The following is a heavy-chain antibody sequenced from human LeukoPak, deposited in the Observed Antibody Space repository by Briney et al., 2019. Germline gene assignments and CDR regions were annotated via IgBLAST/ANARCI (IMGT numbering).Heavy chain of an antibody. D-gene: IGHD1-1*01. CDR2: IKEDGSEK. V-gene: IGHV3-7*01. Sequence: PGGSLRLSCAASGFTFSTFWMSWVSQAPGKGLEWVANIKEDGSEKYYVDSMKGRFTVSRDNAKNSLYLQMDSLRAEDTAVYYCARGGTFVSDYWGQGTLVTVSS. CDR1: GFTFSTFW. CDR3: ARGGTFVSDY. J-gene: IGHJ4*02.